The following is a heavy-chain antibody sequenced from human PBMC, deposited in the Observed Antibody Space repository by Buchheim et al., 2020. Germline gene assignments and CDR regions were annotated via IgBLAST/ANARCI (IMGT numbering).Heavy chain of an antibody. CDR2: ISYDGSNK. CDR1: GFTFSSYA. J-gene: IGHJ5*02. V-gene: IGHV3-30-3*01. Sequence: QVQLVESGGGVVQPGRSLRLSCAASGFTFSSYAMHWVRQAPGKGLEWVAVISYDGSNKYYADSVKGRFTISRDNSKNTLYLQMNSLRAEDTAVYYCARDFNFGVVIIGWFDPWGQRTL. CDR3: ARDFNFGVVIIGWFDP. D-gene: IGHD3-3*01.